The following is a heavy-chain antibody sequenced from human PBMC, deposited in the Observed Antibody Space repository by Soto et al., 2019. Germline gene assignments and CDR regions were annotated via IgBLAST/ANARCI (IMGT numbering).Heavy chain of an antibody. J-gene: IGHJ6*03. V-gene: IGHV3-23*01. CDR2: ISGSGGST. D-gene: IGHD3-9*01. CDR3: AKGGLRHYDILTGLYYYYYMDV. Sequence: GGSLRLSCAASGFTFSSYAMSWVRQAPGKGLEWVSAISGSGGSTYYADSVKGRFTISRDNSKNTLYLQMNSLRAEDTAVYYCAKGGLRHYDILTGLYYYYYMDVWGKGTTVTVSS. CDR1: GFTFSSYA.